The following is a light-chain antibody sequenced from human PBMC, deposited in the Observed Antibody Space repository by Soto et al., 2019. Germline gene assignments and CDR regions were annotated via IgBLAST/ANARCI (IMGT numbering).Light chain of an antibody. J-gene: IGKJ2*01. CDR1: QSVSSSY. Sequence: EIVLTQSPGTLSLSPGGRASLSCRDSQSVSSSYLAWYQQKPGQAPRLLIYGASSRATGIPDRFSGSGSGTDFTLTISRLEPEDFAVYYCQQYGSSPPYTFGQGTKLEIK. CDR3: QQYGSSPPYT. V-gene: IGKV3-20*01. CDR2: GAS.